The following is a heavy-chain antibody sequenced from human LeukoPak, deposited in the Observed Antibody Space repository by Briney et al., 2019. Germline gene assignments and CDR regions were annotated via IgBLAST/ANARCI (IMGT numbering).Heavy chain of an antibody. J-gene: IGHJ3*02. V-gene: IGHV4-59*12. CDR1: GGSISSYY. CDR3: ARAPLSGTYYTDAFDI. CDR2: MHFSGST. Sequence: SSETLSLTCTVSGGSISSYYWSWIRQPPGKGLEWIGYMHFSGSTNYNPSLKSRVTISVDTSKNQFSLTLTSVTAADTAVYFCARAPLSGTYYTDAFDIWGQGTMVTVS. D-gene: IGHD1-26*01.